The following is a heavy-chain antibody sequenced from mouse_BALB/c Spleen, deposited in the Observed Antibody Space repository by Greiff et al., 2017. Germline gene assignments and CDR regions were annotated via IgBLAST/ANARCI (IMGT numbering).Heavy chain of an antibody. D-gene: IGHD2-1*01. CDR2: INPGSGGT. CDR1: GYAFTNYL. J-gene: IGHJ3*01. CDR3: AREGGNYDFAY. Sequence: QVHVKQSGAELVRPGTSVKVSCKASGYAFTNYLIEWVKQRPGQGLEWIGVINPGSGGTNYNEKFKGKATLTADKSSSTAYMQLSSLTSDDSAVYFCAREGGNYDFAYWGQGTLVTVSA. V-gene: IGHV1-54*01.